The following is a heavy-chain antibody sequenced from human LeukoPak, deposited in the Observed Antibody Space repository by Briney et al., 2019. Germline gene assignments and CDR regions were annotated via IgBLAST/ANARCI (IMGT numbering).Heavy chain of an antibody. CDR3: AKDRGVIVPAGMAT. Sequence: GGSLSLSCAASGFTFNNHAMSCLRQATGKGVEGVAVISGSGGSTYYADSVKGRFTISRDNSKNTLYLQMNSLRAEETAVYYCAKDRGVIVPAGMATWGQGTLVTVSS. J-gene: IGHJ5*02. CDR2: ISGSGGST. D-gene: IGHD2-2*01. CDR1: GFTFNNHA. V-gene: IGHV3-23*01.